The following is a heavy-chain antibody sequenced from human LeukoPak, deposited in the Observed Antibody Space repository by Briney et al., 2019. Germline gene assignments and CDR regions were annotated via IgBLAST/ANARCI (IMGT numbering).Heavy chain of an antibody. Sequence: ASVKVSCKASGGTFSSYAISWVRQAPGQGLEWMGGIIPIFGTANYAQKFRGRVTITADESTSTAYMELSSLRSEDTAVYYCARGGSNWGSRRYFDYWGQGTLVTVSS. J-gene: IGHJ4*02. CDR1: GGTFSSYA. CDR3: ARGGSNWGSRRYFDY. V-gene: IGHV1-69*13. D-gene: IGHD7-27*01. CDR2: IIPIFGTA.